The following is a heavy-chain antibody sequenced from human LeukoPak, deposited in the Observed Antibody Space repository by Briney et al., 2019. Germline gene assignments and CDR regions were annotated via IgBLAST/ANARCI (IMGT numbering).Heavy chain of an antibody. CDR2: ISSSGSTI. V-gene: IGHV3-11*04. J-gene: IGHJ4*02. CDR1: GFTFSDYY. CDR3: ARGFGYGSGSRPDY. Sequence: SGGSLRLSCAASGFTFSDYYMSWIRQAPGKGLEWVSYISSSGSTIYYADSVKGRFTISRDNAKNSLYLQMNGLGAEDTAVYYCARGFGYGSGSRPDYWGQGTLVTVSS. D-gene: IGHD3-10*01.